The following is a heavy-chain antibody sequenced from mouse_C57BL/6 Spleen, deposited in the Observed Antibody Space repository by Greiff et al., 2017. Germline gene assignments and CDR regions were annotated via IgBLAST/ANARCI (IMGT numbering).Heavy chain of an antibody. V-gene: IGHV1-50*01. CDR3: ARWDYGSSYDAY. CDR2: IDPSDSYT. D-gene: IGHD1-1*01. J-gene: IGHJ3*01. CDR1: GYTFTSYW. Sequence: QVQLQQPGAELVKPGASVKLSCKASGYTFTSYWMQWVKQRPGQGLEWIGEIDPSDSYTNYNQKFKGKATLTVDTSSSTAYMQLSSLTSEDSAVYYCARWDYGSSYDAYWGQGTLVTVSA.